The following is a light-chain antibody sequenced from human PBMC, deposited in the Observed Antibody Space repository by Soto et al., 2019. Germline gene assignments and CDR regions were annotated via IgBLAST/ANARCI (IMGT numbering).Light chain of an antibody. V-gene: IGLV1-40*01. CDR2: GNS. CDR3: QSYDSSLSGWV. CDR1: SSNIGAGYD. Sequence: QSVLTQPPSVSGAAGERVTISCTESSSNIGAGYDVHWYQQLPGTAPKLLIYGNSNRPSGVPDRFSGSKSGTSASLAITGLQAEDEADYYCQSYDSSLSGWVFGGGTKLTV. J-gene: IGLJ3*02.